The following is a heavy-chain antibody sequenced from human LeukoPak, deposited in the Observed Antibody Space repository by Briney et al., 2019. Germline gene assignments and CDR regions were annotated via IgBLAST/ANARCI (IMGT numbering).Heavy chain of an antibody. Sequence: GGSLRLSCAASGFTFSDYYMSWVPQAPGEGLGWGSYISSSGSAIYYADSVKGRFTISRDNANNSPYLQMNSLRAEDTAVYYCARRRTPDYGMDVWGQGTTVTVSS. J-gene: IGHJ6*02. CDR3: ARRRTPDYGMDV. CDR1: GFTFSDYY. CDR2: ISSSGSAI. V-gene: IGHV3-11*01.